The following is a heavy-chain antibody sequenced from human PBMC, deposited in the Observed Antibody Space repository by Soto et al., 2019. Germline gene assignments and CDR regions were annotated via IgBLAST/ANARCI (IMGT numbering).Heavy chain of an antibody. CDR2: ISDGDAAT. CDR1: GFAFSDYA. J-gene: IGHJ4*02. CDR3: AKGRTFFDF. Sequence: EVHLLESGGGLVQPGGSLRLSCAASGFAFSDYAMTWFRQAPGKGLEWVSDISDGDAATHYADSVKGRFTISRDDSKNTLYLQMDSLRAEDAAVYYCAKGRTFFDFWGQGTLVTVSS. V-gene: IGHV3-23*01. D-gene: IGHD3-16*01.